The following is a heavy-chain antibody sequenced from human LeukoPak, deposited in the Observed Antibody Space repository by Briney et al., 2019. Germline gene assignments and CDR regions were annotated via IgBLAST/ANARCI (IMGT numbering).Heavy chain of an antibody. D-gene: IGHD3-10*01. V-gene: IGHV1-69*04. CDR3: ARDYGSPLGRVNRAFLP. CDR2: IIPILGIA. CDR1: GGTFSSYA. J-gene: IGHJ5*02. Sequence: SVKVSCKASGGTFSSYAISWVRQAPGQGLEWMGRIIPILGIANYAQKFQGRVTITADKSTSTAYMELSSLRSEDTAVYYCARDYGSPLGRVNRAFLPRGQGTPGTGSS.